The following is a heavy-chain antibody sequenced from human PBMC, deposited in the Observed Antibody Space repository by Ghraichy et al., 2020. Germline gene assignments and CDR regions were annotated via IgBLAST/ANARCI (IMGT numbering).Heavy chain of an antibody. J-gene: IGHJ6*01. D-gene: IGHD3-3*01. CDR2: IYISGST. V-gene: IGHV4-4*07. CDR3: ASTYYDFWSDSSGYGMDV. CDR1: GGSISSYY. Sequence: SQTLSLTCTVSGGSISSYYWSWIRQPAGKGLEWIGRIYISGSTNYNPSLKSRVTMSVDTSKNQFSLKLSSVTAADTAVYYCASTYYDFWSDSSGYGMDVWGQAITVTVSS.